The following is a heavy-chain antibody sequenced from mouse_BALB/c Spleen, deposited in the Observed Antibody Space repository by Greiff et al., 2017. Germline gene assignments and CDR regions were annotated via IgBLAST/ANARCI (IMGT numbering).Heavy chain of an antibody. J-gene: IGHJ4*01. Sequence: QVQLKQSGAELVRPGSSVKISCKASGYAFSSYWMNWVKQRPGQGLEWIGQIYPGDGDTNYNGKFKGKATLTADKSSSTAYMQLSSLTSEDSAVYFCARYGNYVEGAMDYWGQGTSVTVSS. CDR1: GYAFSSYW. CDR2: IYPGDGDT. D-gene: IGHD2-1*01. CDR3: ARYGNYVEGAMDY. V-gene: IGHV1-80*01.